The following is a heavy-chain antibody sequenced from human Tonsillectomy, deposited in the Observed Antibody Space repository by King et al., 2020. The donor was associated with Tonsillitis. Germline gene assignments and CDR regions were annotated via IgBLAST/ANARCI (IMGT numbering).Heavy chain of an antibody. CDR2: LYSGGST. D-gene: IGHD3-10*01. CDR3: ARGDGSAGSYYSSLDY. CDR1: GFTVSSNY. J-gene: IGHJ4*02. Sequence: VQLVESGGGLIQPGGSLRLSCAASGFTVSSNYMTWVRQAPGKGLEWVSVLYSGGSTYYSDSVKGRFTISRDNSKNTLYLQMNSLRAEDTAVYYCARGDGSAGSYYSSLDYWGQGTLVTVAS. V-gene: IGHV3-53*01.